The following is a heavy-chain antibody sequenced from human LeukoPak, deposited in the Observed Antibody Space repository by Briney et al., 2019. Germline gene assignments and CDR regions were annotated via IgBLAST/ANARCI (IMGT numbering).Heavy chain of an antibody. CDR3: ARGACSSTSCYQDY. Sequence: SETLSLTCTISGYSIGSGYYWSWIRQSPGKGLEWLGSIYHSGRTYYNPSLKGRVTISGDTSKNQFSLKLSSVTAADTAVYYCARGACSSTSCYQDYWGRGTMVTVSS. CDR1: GYSIGSGYY. V-gene: IGHV4-38-2*02. CDR2: IYHSGRT. J-gene: IGHJ4*02. D-gene: IGHD2-2*01.